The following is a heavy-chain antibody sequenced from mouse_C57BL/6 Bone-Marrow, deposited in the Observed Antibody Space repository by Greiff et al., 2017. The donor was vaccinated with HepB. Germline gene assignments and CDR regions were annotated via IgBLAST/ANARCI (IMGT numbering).Heavy chain of an antibody. D-gene: IGHD2-2*01. CDR1: GYTFTSYW. CDR3: ARDGVTTAMDY. Sequence: QVQLQPGAELVKPGASVKLSCKASGYTFTSYWMQWVKQRPGQGLEWIGEIDPSDSYTNYNQKFKGKATLTVDTSSSTAYMQLSSLTSEDSAVYYCARDGVTTAMDYWGQGTSVTVSS. J-gene: IGHJ4*01. V-gene: IGHV1-50*01. CDR2: IDPSDSYT.